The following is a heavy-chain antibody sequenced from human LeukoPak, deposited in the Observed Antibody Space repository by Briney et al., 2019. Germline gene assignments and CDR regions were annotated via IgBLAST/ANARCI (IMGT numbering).Heavy chain of an antibody. CDR3: ARDNYAGANWFDP. D-gene: IGHD1-7*01. V-gene: IGHV1-69*04. Sequence: GASVKVSCKASGGTFSSYAISWVRQAPGQGLEWMGRIIPILGIANYAQKFQGRVTITADKSTSTAYMELSSLRSEDTAVYYCARDNYAGANWFDPWGQGTLVTV. CDR2: IIPILGIA. J-gene: IGHJ5*02. CDR1: GGTFSSYA.